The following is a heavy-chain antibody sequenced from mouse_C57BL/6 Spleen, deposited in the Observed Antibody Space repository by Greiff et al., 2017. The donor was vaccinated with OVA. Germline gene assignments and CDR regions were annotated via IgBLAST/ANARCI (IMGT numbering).Heavy chain of an antibody. V-gene: IGHV1-53*01. J-gene: IGHJ1*03. D-gene: IGHD1-2*01. CDR1: GYTFTNYW. CDR3: ARSAGTIDYWDLDG. Sequence: QVQLQQSGTELVKPGASVKLSCKASGYTFTNYWMHWVKQRPGQGLEWIGNINPRTGGTNYNEKFKSKATLTADKSSSTAYMQLSSLTSEDSAVYYCARSAGTIDYWDLDGWGTGTTVTVAS. CDR2: INPRTGGT.